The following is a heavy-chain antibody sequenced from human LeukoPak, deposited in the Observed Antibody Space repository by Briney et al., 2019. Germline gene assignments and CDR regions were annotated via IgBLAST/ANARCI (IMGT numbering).Heavy chain of an antibody. V-gene: IGHV6-1*01. CDR2: TYYRSKYYK. CDR1: GDSVSSNSVV. J-gene: IGHJ3*02. CDR3: ARSDRAVGPAFDI. D-gene: IGHD1-14*01. Sequence: SQTLSLTCAISGDSVSSNSVVWNWIRQSPSRGLEWLGRTYYRSKYYKDYEVSVKSRITINPNTSKNQFSLQLNSVTPEDTAVYVCARSDRAVGPAFDIWGQGTMVTVSS.